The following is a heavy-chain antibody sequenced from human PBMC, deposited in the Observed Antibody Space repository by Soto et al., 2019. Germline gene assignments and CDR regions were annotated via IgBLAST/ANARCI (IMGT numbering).Heavy chain of an antibody. J-gene: IGHJ5*02. CDR3: ARRGSGSLGWFDP. V-gene: IGHV4-30-4*01. D-gene: IGHD3-10*01. CDR2: IYYSGAT. Sequence: SETLSLTCTISGGSINSVDYYWSWIRQPPGKGLEWIGFIYYSGATYYNPSLKSRVSISVDTSKNQFSLKLSSVTAADTAVYYCARRGSGSLGWFDPWGQGTLVTVSS. CDR1: GGSINSVDYY.